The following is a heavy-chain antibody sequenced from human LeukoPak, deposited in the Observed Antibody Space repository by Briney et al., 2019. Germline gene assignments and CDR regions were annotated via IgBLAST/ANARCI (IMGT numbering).Heavy chain of an antibody. CDR3: ARVYNVGCSSTSCYRDFRY. J-gene: IGHJ4*02. CDR1: GYIFADYY. D-gene: IGHD2-2*01. Sequence: ASVKVSCKASGYIFADYYIHWVRQAPGQGLEWMGWIKPNSGGTRSAQKFQGRVTMTRDTSISTAYMELSSLRSEDTAVYYCARVYNVGCSSTSCYRDFRYWGQGTLVTVSS. CDR2: IKPNSGGT. V-gene: IGHV1-2*02.